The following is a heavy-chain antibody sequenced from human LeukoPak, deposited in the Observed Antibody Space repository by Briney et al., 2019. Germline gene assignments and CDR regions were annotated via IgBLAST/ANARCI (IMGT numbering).Heavy chain of an antibody. CDR1: GFTFSSYS. J-gene: IGHJ4*02. Sequence: PGGSLRLSCAASGFTFSSYSMNWVRQAPGKGLEWVSSISSSSSYIYYADSVKGRFTISRDNAKNSLYLQMNSLRAEDTAVYYCAREYSSSWYVPYYFDYWGQGTLVTVSS. CDR3: AREYSSSWYVPYYFDY. CDR2: ISSSSSYI. D-gene: IGHD6-13*01. V-gene: IGHV3-21*01.